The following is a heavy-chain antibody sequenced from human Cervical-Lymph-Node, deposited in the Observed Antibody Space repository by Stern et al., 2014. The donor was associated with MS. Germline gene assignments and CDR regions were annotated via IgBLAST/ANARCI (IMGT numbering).Heavy chain of an antibody. J-gene: IGHJ4*02. V-gene: IGHV1-46*01. CDR3: AIPLPYAL. CDR1: GHTVTSYS. Sequence: VQLVESGPEARKPGASVKISCKTSGHTVTSYSLHWIRQAPGQGLEWIAVFSPSANRTTLAQKVQGRVTVTWDTSTSTLYLGLSSRRSDDTAVYYCAIPLPYALWGQGTLVTVSS. CDR2: FSPSANRT. D-gene: IGHD4-17*01.